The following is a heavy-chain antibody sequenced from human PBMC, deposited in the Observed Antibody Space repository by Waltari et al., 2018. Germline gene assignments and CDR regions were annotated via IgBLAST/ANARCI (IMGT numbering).Heavy chain of an antibody. CDR2: ITWDARST. J-gene: IGHJ6*02. D-gene: IGHD3-9*01. CDR1: GFTFDDFA. Sequence: VQLVESGGGVVQPGRSLRLSCAASGFTFDDFAMHWVRQAPGKGLEWVSLITWDARSTYYADSVKGRFAISRDNGKDFLYLQMNSLRPDDTALYYCVKEAAGYDSLIANGLDVWGQGTTVTVSS. V-gene: IGHV3-43D*04. CDR3: VKEAAGYDSLIANGLDV.